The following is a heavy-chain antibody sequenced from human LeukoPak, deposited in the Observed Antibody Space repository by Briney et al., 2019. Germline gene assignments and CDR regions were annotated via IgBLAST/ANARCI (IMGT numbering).Heavy chain of an antibody. Sequence: GGSLRLSCAASGFTFSSYSMNWVRQAPGKGLEWVSSISSSSSYIYYADSVKGRFTISRDNAKNSLYLQMNSLRAEDTAVYYCARARRDSRLCYFDYWGQGTLVTVSS. CDR2: ISSSSSYI. D-gene: IGHD5-24*01. V-gene: IGHV3-21*01. CDR1: GFTFSSYS. J-gene: IGHJ4*02. CDR3: ARARRDSRLCYFDY.